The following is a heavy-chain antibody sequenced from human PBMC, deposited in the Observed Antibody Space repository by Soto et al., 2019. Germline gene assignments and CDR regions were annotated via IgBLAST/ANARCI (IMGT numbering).Heavy chain of an antibody. CDR3: ARGRGYYYGSGSYVPVRY. Sequence: QVQLQQWGAGLLKPSETLSLTCAVYGGSFSGYYWNWIRQPPGKGLEWIGEINHSGSTNYNPSLKSRVTISVDTSKNQLSLKLSSVTAADTAVYYCARGRGYYYGSGSYVPVRYWGQGILVTVSS. V-gene: IGHV4-34*01. J-gene: IGHJ4*02. CDR1: GGSFSGYY. D-gene: IGHD3-10*01. CDR2: INHSGST.